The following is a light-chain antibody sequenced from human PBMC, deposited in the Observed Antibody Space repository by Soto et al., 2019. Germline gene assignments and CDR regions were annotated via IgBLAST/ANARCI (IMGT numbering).Light chain of an antibody. CDR3: QHYDTYSYD. Sequence: DIQMTQSPSTLSAYVGDRVTITCRASQSISDSLAWFQQKLGKAPKLLIYKASILESGVPSRFSGSGSGTEFTLTITNLHADDFATYFCQHYDTYSYDFGQGTKLEIK. J-gene: IGKJ2*01. CDR2: KAS. V-gene: IGKV1-5*03. CDR1: QSISDS.